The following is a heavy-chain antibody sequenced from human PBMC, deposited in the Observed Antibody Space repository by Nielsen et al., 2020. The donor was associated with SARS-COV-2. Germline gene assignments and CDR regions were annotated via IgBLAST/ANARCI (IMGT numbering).Heavy chain of an antibody. Sequence: VKVSCKASGGTFSSYAISWVRQAPGQGLEWMGRIIPILGIANYAQKFQGRVTITADKSTSTAYMELSSLRSEDTAVYYCAREGCSGGSCPMDVWGQGTTVTVSS. CDR3: AREGCSGGSCPMDV. V-gene: IGHV1-69*04. CDR1: GGTFSSYA. CDR2: IIPILGIA. J-gene: IGHJ6*02. D-gene: IGHD2-15*01.